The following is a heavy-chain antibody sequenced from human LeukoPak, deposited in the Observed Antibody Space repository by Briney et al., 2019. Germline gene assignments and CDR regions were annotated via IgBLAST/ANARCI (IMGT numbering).Heavy chain of an antibody. CDR1: GFTFSSYW. CDR2: IKQDGSEK. D-gene: IGHD4-17*01. V-gene: IGHV3-7*01. J-gene: IGHJ4*02. CDR3: VRDKYYGDSYFEY. Sequence: GGSLRLSCAASGFTFSSYWMSWVRQAPGKGLEWVANIKQDGSEKYFVDSVKGRFTISRDNAKNSLYLQMNSLRAEDTAVYYCVRDKYYGDSYFEYWGQGTLVTVSS.